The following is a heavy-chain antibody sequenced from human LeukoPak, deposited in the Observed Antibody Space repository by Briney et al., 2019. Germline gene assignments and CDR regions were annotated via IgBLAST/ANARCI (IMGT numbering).Heavy chain of an antibody. CDR3: AGRVLSDFDC. CDR1: GFTFSSYS. CDR2: ISSSSSYI. D-gene: IGHD3-16*01. V-gene: IGHV3-21*01. J-gene: IGHJ4*02. Sequence: GGSLRLSCAASGFTFSSYSMNWVRQAPGKGLEWVSSISSSSSYIYYADSAKGRFTISRDNAKNSLYLQMNSLRAEDTAVYYCAGRVLSDFDCWGQGTLVTVSS.